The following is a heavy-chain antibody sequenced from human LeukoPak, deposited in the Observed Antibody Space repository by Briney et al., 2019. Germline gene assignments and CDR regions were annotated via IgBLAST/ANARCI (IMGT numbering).Heavy chain of an antibody. CDR2: IFPGDSDT. J-gene: IGHJ4*02. V-gene: IGHV5-51*01. CDR1: GYTFTDYW. Sequence: GESLKISCQVSGYTFTDYWIGWVRHVSGKGLEWMGIIFPGDSDTKYSPSFQGHVTISVDKSIATAYLQWSSLKASDTAMYYCARGNHCGSTSCAPDYWGQGTLVTVSS. CDR3: ARGNHCGSTSCAPDY. D-gene: IGHD2-2*01.